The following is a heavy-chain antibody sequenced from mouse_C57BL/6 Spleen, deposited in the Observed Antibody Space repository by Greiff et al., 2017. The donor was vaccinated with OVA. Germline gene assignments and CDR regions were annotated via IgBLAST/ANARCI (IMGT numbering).Heavy chain of an antibody. J-gene: IGHJ4*01. V-gene: IGHV2-6-1*01. CDR2: IWSDGST. CDR3: ARHDYYGSSYYAMDY. CDR1: GFSLTSYG. D-gene: IGHD1-1*01. Sequence: VMLVESGPGLVAPSQSLSITCTVSGFSLTSYGVHWVRQPPGKGLEWLVVIWSDGSTTYNSALKSRLSISKANSKCQVSVKMNRLQTDDTAMYYRARHDYYGSSYYAMDYWGQGTSVTVSS.